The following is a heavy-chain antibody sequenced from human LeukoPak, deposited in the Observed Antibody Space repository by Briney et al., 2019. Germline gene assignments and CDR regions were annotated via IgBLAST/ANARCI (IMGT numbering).Heavy chain of an antibody. V-gene: IGHV3-7*01. J-gene: IGHJ4*02. Sequence: TGGSLRLSCAASGFSAYWMNWVRQAPGKGLEWVSNINQDGSEKYYVDSVKGRFTISRDNAKNSLYLQINSLRAEDTAVYYCARDTDYWGQGTLVTVSS. CDR3: ARDTDY. CDR1: GFSAYW. CDR2: INQDGSEK.